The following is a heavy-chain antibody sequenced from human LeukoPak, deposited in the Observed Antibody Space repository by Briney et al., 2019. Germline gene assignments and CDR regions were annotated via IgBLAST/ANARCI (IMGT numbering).Heavy chain of an antibody. CDR1: GFTFSSYG. CDR3: ARAIAAASYFDY. V-gene: IGHV3-30*02. D-gene: IGHD6-13*01. J-gene: IGHJ4*02. CDR2: IRYDGSNK. Sequence: GSLRLSCAASGFTFSSYGMHWVRQAPGKGLEWVAFIRYDGSNKYYADSVKGRFTISRDNSKNTLYLQMNSLRAEDTAVYYCARAIAAASYFDYWGQGTLVTVSS.